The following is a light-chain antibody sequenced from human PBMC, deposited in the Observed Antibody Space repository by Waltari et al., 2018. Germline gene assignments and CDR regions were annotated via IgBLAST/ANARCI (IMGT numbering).Light chain of an antibody. Sequence: PVTLSVSPGERATLSCRASQSVSSNLAWYQQKPGQAPRLLIYGASTRATGIPARFSGSGSGTEFTLTISSLQSEDFAVYYCQQYNNWPPLFTFGPGTKVDIK. J-gene: IGKJ3*01. CDR1: QSVSSN. CDR3: QQYNNWPPLFT. V-gene: IGKV3-15*01. CDR2: GAS.